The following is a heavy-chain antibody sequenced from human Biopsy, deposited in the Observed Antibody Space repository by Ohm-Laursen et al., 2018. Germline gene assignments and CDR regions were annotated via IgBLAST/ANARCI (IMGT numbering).Heavy chain of an antibody. CDR2: IYTSGIT. J-gene: IGHJ5*02. CDR3: ARDRDRRGWFDP. Sequence: SETLSLPCTVSGGSLSSYSWSWIRQPAGKGLEWIGQIYTSGITNYNPSLKSRVNMSVDTSKNKFSLRVGSVTAADTAVYYCARDRDRRGWFDPWGQGTLVTVSS. V-gene: IGHV4-4*07. D-gene: IGHD1-14*01. CDR1: GGSLSSYS.